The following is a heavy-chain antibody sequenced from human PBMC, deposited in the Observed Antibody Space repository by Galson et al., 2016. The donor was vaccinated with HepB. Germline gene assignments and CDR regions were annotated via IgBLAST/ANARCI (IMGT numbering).Heavy chain of an antibody. Sequence: QSGAEVKKPGGSLKISCKGSGYTFNSYWIGWVRQMPGKGLEWMGIIYPDYSDTTYRPSFQGQVTISADKSISTAYQQWRSLKASATAMYYCASSVGVAGLDYWGQGTLVTVSS. D-gene: IGHD6-19*01. J-gene: IGHJ4*02. V-gene: IGHV5-51*01. CDR3: ASSVGVAGLDY. CDR2: IYPDYSDT. CDR1: GYTFNSYW.